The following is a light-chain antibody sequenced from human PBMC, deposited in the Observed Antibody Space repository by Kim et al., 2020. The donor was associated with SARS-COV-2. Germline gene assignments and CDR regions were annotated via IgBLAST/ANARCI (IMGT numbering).Light chain of an antibody. J-gene: IGLJ3*02. Sequence: VSPGQTARITCSGDALPKQYAYWYQQKPGQAPVLVIYKDSERPSGIPERFSGSSSGTTVTLTISGVQAEDEADYYCQSTDSSGTWVFGGGTQLTVL. CDR1: ALPKQY. V-gene: IGLV3-25*03. CDR3: QSTDSSGTWV. CDR2: KDS.